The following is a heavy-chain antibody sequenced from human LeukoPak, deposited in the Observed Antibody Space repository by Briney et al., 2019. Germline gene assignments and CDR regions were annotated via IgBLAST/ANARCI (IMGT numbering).Heavy chain of an antibody. CDR2: ISSSSSYV. V-gene: IGHV3-21*01. CDR3: ARDLLSGGYYYGMDV. J-gene: IGHJ6*02. Sequence: GGSLRLSCAASGFTFSSYSMNWVRQAPGKGLEWVSSISSSSSYVYYADSVKGRFTISGDNAKNSLYLQMNSLRAEDTAVYYCARDLLSGGYYYGMDVWGQGTTVTVSS. D-gene: IGHD3-16*01. CDR1: GFTFSSYS.